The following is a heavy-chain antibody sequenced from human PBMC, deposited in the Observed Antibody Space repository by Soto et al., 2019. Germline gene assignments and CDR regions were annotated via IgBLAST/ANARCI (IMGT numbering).Heavy chain of an antibody. D-gene: IGHD2-2*01. J-gene: IGHJ6*02. CDR3: ARVVVPAAKTYYYYGMDV. Sequence: QVQLVQSGAEVKKPGASVKVSCKASGYTFTGYYMHWVRQAPGQGLEWMGWINPNSGGTNYAQKFQGRVTMTRDTSISTADMELSRLRSDDTAVYYCARVVVPAAKTYYYYGMDVWGQGTTVTVSS. CDR1: GYTFTGYY. V-gene: IGHV1-2*02. CDR2: INPNSGGT.